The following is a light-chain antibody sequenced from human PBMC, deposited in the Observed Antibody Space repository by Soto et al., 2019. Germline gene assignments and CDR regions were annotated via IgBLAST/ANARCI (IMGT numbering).Light chain of an antibody. CDR1: SSDGGGYNY. V-gene: IGLV2-14*01. CDR3: SSYTSSSTV. J-gene: IGLJ1*01. Sequence: QSALTQPASVSGSPGQSITISCTGTSSDGGGYNYVSWYQQHPGKAPKLMIYEVSNRPSGVSNRFSGSTSGNTPSLTISGLQAEDEADYYCSSYTSSSTVFGTGTKLTVL. CDR2: EVS.